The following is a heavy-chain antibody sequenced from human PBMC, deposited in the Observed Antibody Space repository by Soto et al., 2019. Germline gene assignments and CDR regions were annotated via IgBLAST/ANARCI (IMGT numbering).Heavy chain of an antibody. CDR3: ARGHYYYGMDV. V-gene: IGHV4-30-2*01. Sequence: SETLSLTCTVSNGSVSSGTYSWSWVRQPPGKGPEWIGYIYYSGTTYYTPSLKSRLTMSMDRANDHFSLNLTSVTAADTAVYFCARGHYYYGMDVWGQGITVTVSS. CDR2: IYYSGTT. CDR1: NGSVSSGTYS. J-gene: IGHJ6*02.